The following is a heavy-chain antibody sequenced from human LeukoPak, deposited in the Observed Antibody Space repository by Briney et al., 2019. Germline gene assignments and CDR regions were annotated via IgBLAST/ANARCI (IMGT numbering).Heavy chain of an antibody. CDR2: IYTSGST. D-gene: IGHD3-3*01. J-gene: IGHJ5*02. Sequence: SETLSLTCTVSGGSISSGSYYWSWIRQPAGKGLEWIGRIYTSGSTNYNPSLKSRVTISVDTSKNQFSLKLSSVTAADTAVYYCARATYYDFWSGYRPGWFDPWGQGTLVTVSS. CDR3: ARATYYDFWSGYRPGWFDP. CDR1: GGSISSGSYY. V-gene: IGHV4-61*02.